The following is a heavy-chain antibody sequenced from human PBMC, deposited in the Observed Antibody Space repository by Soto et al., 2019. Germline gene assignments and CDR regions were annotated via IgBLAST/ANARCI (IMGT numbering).Heavy chain of an antibody. CDR1: GFTFSSHA. CDR3: ARDPLWFGEIGYFDY. Sequence: EVQLVESGGGLVKPGGSLRLSCAASGFTFSSHAMNWVRQAPGTGLEWVSSIDSSSSFIYYADSVKGRFTISRDNAKNSLYLQMSSLRADDTAVYYCARDPLWFGEIGYFDYWGQGALVTVSS. V-gene: IGHV3-21*01. J-gene: IGHJ4*02. CDR2: IDSSSSFI. D-gene: IGHD3-10*01.